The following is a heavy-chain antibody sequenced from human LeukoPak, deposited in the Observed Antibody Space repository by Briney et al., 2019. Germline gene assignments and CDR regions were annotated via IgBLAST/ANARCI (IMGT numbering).Heavy chain of an antibody. Sequence: SETLSLTCAVSGGSISSGGYSWSWIRQPPGKGLEWIGYIYHSGSTYYNPSLKSRVTISVDRSKNQFSLKLSSVTAADTAVYYCAGSGGYYSSFDYWGQGTLVTVSS. CDR3: AGSGGYYSSFDY. J-gene: IGHJ4*02. D-gene: IGHD3-22*01. V-gene: IGHV4-30-2*01. CDR1: GGSISSGGYS. CDR2: IYHSGST.